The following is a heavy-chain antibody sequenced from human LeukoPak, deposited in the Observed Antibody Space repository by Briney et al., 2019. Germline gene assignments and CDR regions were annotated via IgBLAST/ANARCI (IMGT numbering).Heavy chain of an antibody. CDR2: ISSSSTYI. CDR1: GFTFSSYS. D-gene: IGHD2-2*01. CDR3: ASSIGYCSSSSCYDYFYYMDV. J-gene: IGHJ6*03. V-gene: IGHV3-21*01. Sequence: GGSLGLSCAASGFTFSSYSMNWVRQAPGKGLEWVSFISSSSTYIYYADSVKGRFTISRDNAKNSLYLQMNSLRAEDTAVYYCASSIGYCSSSSCYDYFYYMDVWGKGTTVTVSS.